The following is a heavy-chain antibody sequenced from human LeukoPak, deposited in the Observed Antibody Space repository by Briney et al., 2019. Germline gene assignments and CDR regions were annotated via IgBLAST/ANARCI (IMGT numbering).Heavy chain of an antibody. CDR1: GFTFSSYS. CDR2: ISSSSSYI. Sequence: KPGGSLRLSCAASGFTFSSYSMNWVRQAPGKGLEWVSSISSSSSYIYCADSVKGRFTISRDNAKNSLYLQMNSLRAEDTAVYYCARVFFRSPPKGYCSSTSCWLYNWFDPWGQGTLVTVSS. CDR3: ARVFFRSPPKGYCSSTSCWLYNWFDP. D-gene: IGHD2-2*01. J-gene: IGHJ5*02. V-gene: IGHV3-21*01.